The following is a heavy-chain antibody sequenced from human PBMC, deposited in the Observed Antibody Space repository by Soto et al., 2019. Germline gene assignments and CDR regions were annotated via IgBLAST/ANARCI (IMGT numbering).Heavy chain of an antibody. Sequence: EVQMVESGGGFIQPGRSLGLSCAASGFTFDDYAMHWVRRVPGRGLEWVSSITWNGTVIGYADSVKGRFTVSRDNAKNSLYLQMGDLRPEDTALYYCAKGGPDAFCAGGRCYFDSWGQGIQVTVTS. D-gene: IGHD2-8*02. CDR1: GFTFDDYA. CDR2: ITWNGTVI. V-gene: IGHV3-9*01. CDR3: AKGGPDAFCAGGRCYFDS. J-gene: IGHJ4*03.